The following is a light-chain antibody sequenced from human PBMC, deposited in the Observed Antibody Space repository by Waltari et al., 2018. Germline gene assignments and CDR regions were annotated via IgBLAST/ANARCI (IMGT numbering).Light chain of an antibody. CDR2: KAS. CDR1: QSISRW. V-gene: IGKV1-5*03. CDR3: QHYKSFSALFT. Sequence: DIQMTQSPSTVSASVGDRVTITCRASQSISRWLAWYQQKPGKAPKLLIHKASSLQIGVPSRFSGSGSGTEFTLNITSLQPDDFATYYCQHYKSFSALFTFGPGTQVDIK. J-gene: IGKJ3*01.